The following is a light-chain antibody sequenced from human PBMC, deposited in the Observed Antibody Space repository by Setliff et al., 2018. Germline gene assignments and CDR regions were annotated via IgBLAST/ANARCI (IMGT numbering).Light chain of an antibody. CDR2: KNN. J-gene: IGLJ2*01. CDR1: NSNIGSRS. CDR3: AAWDDSLMVVV. Sequence: ALAQPPSASGTPGQRVTISCSGSNSNIGSRSVNWYQQLPGTAPKLLIYKNNQRPSGVPDRFSGSKSGTSASLAIGGLQSEDEADYYCAAWDDSLMVVVLGGGTKVTVL. V-gene: IGLV1-44*01.